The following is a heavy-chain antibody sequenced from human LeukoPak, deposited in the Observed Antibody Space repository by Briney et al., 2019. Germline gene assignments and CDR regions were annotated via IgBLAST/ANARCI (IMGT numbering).Heavy chain of an antibody. CDR1: GFTISSYW. Sequence: PGGSLRLSCAASGFTISSYWVSWVRQAPGKGLEWVANMKQDGSEKYYVDSVKGRFIISRDNAKNSLYLQMNSLRAEDTAVYYCARGPWGWIVEGGSFDYWGQGTLVTVSS. J-gene: IGHJ4*02. V-gene: IGHV3-7*01. D-gene: IGHD3-22*01. CDR2: MKQDGSEK. CDR3: ARGPWGWIVEGGSFDY.